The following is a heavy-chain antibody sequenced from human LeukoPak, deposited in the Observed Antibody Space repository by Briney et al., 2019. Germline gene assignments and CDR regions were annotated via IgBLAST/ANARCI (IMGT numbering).Heavy chain of an antibody. D-gene: IGHD1-26*01. J-gene: IGHJ4*02. Sequence: GESLKISCKGSGYSFTSYWIGWVRQAPGQGLEWMGWISAYNGNTNYAQKLQGRVTMTTDTSTSTAYMELRSLRSDDTAVYYCARTHWGLRYYFDYWGQGTLVTVSS. CDR2: ISAYNGNT. CDR3: ARTHWGLRYYFDY. V-gene: IGHV1-18*01. CDR1: GYSFTSYW.